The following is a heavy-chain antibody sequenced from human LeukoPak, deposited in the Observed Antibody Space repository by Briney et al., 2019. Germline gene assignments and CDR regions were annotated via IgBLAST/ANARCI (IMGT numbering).Heavy chain of an antibody. CDR2: IWYDGGNE. CDR1: GFTFSTYG. V-gene: IGHV3-33*01. Sequence: GGSLRLSCTASGFTFSTYGMHWVRQAPGKRLEWVALIWYDGGNEFYADSVKGRFTISRDNSKNTLFLQMNSPRAEDTAVYYCARDLLVRDMVRGVIMSFYGMDVWGQGTTVTVS. D-gene: IGHD3-10*01. CDR3: ARDLLVRDMVRGVIMSFYGMDV. J-gene: IGHJ6*02.